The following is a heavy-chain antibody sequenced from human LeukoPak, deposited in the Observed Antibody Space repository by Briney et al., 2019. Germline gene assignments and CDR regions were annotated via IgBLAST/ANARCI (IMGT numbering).Heavy chain of an antibody. Sequence: ASVKVSCKASGYTFTGYYMHWVRQAPGQGLEWMGRINPNSGGTNYAQKFQGRVTMTRDTSISTAYMELSRLRSDDTAVYYCARVVSRVAGTFTFTNPWGQGTLVTVSS. J-gene: IGHJ5*02. CDR2: INPNSGGT. CDR1: GYTFTGYY. V-gene: IGHV1-2*06. D-gene: IGHD6-19*01. CDR3: ARVVSRVAGTFTFTNP.